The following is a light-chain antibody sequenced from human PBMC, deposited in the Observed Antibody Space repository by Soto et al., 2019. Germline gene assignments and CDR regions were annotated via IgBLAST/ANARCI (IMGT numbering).Light chain of an antibody. Sequence: EIVLTQSPATLSLSPGERAILSCRASQSVNSYLAWYQQKPGQAPRLLIYDASNRATGIPARFSGSGSGTDFTLTISSLEPEDFVVYYCQQRSNWPYTFGQGTKLEIK. J-gene: IGKJ2*01. CDR3: QQRSNWPYT. V-gene: IGKV3-11*01. CDR2: DAS. CDR1: QSVNSY.